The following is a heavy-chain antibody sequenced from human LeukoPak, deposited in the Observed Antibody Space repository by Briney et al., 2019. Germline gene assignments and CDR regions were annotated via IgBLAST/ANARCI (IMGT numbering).Heavy chain of an antibody. CDR3: ARDNAFWSGIPTFDY. CDR1: GGSISSGSYY. D-gene: IGHD3-3*01. V-gene: IGHV4-61*02. Sequence: SETLSLTCTVSGGSISSGSYYWSWIRQPAGKGLEWIGRIYTSGSTNYNPSLKSRVTISADTSKNQFSLKLSSVTAADTAVYYCARDNAFWSGIPTFDYWGQGTLVTVSS. CDR2: IYTSGST. J-gene: IGHJ4*02.